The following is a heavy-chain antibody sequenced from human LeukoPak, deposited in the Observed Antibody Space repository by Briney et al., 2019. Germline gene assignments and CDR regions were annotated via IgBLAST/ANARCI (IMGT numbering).Heavy chain of an antibody. V-gene: IGHV4-34*01. Sequence: PSETLSLTCAVYGGSFSGYYWSWIRQPPGKGLEWIGEINHSGSTYYNPSLKSRVTISVDTSKNQFSLKLSSVTAADTAVYYCARVPWFGELQIDYWGQGTLVTVSS. CDR3: ARVPWFGELQIDY. D-gene: IGHD3-10*01. CDR1: GGSFSGYY. CDR2: INHSGST. J-gene: IGHJ4*02.